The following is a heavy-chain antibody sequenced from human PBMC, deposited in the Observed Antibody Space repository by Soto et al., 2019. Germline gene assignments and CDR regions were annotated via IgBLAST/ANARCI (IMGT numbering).Heavy chain of an antibody. V-gene: IGHV3-15*07. CDR2: IKSKTDGGTI. CDR1: GFTFTKAW. J-gene: IGHJ4*02. Sequence: EVQLVESGGGFVKPGGSLRLSCAASGFTFTKAWMNWVRQVPGKGLEWVGRIKSKTDGGTIDYAAPVKGRFTISRDDAENTMYLQMNSLKSEDTGVYSCTTDPEGRTAPDGGRWGQGTLVTVSS. D-gene: IGHD3-10*01. CDR3: TTDPEGRTAPDGGR.